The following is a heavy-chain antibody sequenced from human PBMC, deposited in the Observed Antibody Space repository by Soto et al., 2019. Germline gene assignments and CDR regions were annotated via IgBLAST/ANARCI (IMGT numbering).Heavy chain of an antibody. CDR2: INHSGST. Sequence: PSETLSLTCAVYGGSFSGYYWSWIRQPPGKGLEWIGEINHSGSTNYNPSLKSRVTISVDTSKNQFSLKLSSVTAADTAVYYCATVGSSWPIDYWGQGTLVTVSS. CDR3: ATVGSSWPIDY. J-gene: IGHJ4*02. D-gene: IGHD6-13*01. V-gene: IGHV4-34*01. CDR1: GGSFSGYY.